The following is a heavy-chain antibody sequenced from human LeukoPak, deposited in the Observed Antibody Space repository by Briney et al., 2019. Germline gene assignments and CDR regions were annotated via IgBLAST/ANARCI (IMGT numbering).Heavy chain of an antibody. CDR1: GNTLTEIS. J-gene: IGHJ3*02. D-gene: IGHD3-22*01. CDR2: FDREDGEI. Sequence: ASVTVSCKVSGNTLTEISMHWVRQAPGKGLEWMGGFDREDGEIIYTQKFQGRVTMTEDTSTDTAYMELSRLRSEDTAVYYCATENYFDSSGYYLVSGFDIWGQGTMVTVSS. CDR3: ATENYFDSSGYYLVSGFDI. V-gene: IGHV1-24*01.